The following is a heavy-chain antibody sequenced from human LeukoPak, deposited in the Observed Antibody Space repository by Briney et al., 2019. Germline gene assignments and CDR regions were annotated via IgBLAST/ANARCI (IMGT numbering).Heavy chain of an antibody. V-gene: IGHV3-53*01. CDR2: IYSDNT. CDR3: ARRAGAYSHPYDF. D-gene: IGHD4/OR15-4a*01. CDR1: GFTVSSNS. Sequence: GGSLTLSCTVSGFTVSSNSMSWVRQAPGKGLEWVSFIYSDNTHYSDSVKGRFTISRDNSKNTLYLQMNSLRAEDTAVYYCARRAGAYSHPYDFWGQGTLVTVSS. J-gene: IGHJ4*02.